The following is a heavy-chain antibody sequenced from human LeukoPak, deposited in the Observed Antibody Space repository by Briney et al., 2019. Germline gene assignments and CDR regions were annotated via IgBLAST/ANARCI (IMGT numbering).Heavy chain of an antibody. V-gene: IGHV3-7*01. Sequence: HPGGSLRLSCAASGFTFSSYWMSWVRQAPGKGLEWVANIKQDGSEKYYVDPVKGRFTSSRDNAKNSLYLQMNSLRAEDTAVYYCARDDDDWLALSFLYYFDYWGQGTLVTVSS. D-gene: IGHD6-19*01. J-gene: IGHJ4*02. CDR3: ARDDDDWLALSFLYYFDY. CDR1: GFTFSSYW. CDR2: IKQDGSEK.